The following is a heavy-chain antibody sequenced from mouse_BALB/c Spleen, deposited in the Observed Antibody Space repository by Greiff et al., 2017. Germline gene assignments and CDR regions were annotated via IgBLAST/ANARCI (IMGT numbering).Heavy chain of an antibody. Sequence: EVMLVESGGGLVKPGGSLKLSCAASGFTFSSYAMSWVRQTPEKRLEWVASISSGGSTYYPDSVKGRFTISRDNARNILYLQMSSLRSEDTAMYYCAREAYYGNYDRYFDVWGAGTTVTVSS. CDR2: ISSGGST. D-gene: IGHD2-10*01. V-gene: IGHV5-6-5*01. CDR3: AREAYYGNYDRYFDV. J-gene: IGHJ1*01. CDR1: GFTFSSYA.